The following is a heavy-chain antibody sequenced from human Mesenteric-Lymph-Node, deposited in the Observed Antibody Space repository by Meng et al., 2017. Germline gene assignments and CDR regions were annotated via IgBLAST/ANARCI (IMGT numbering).Heavy chain of an antibody. J-gene: IGHJ5*02. D-gene: IGHD3-10*01. CDR3: AHSPSLWFGDPPPS. CDR1: GFSLNTPGVG. CDR2: IYWDDDK. Sequence: GPTLVKPTQTLTLTCTFSGFSLNTPGVGVGWIRQPPGKALEWLALIYWDDDKRYSPSLKSRLTITKDTSKNQVVLTMTNMDPVDTATYYCAHSPSLWFGDPPPSWGQGTLVTVSS. V-gene: IGHV2-5*02.